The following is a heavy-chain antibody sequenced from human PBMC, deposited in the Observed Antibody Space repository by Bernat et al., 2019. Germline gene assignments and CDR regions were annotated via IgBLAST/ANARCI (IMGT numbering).Heavy chain of an antibody. CDR1: GGSITSGGYS. V-gene: IGHV4-30-2*01. J-gene: IGHJ4*02. CDR2: IYHSGST. Sequence: QLQLQESGSGLVKPSQTLSLTCAVSGGSITSGGYSWSWIRQPPGKGLEWIGYIYHSGSTYYNPSLKSRVTISVDRSKNQFSLKLSSVTAADTAVYYCASYGKQLAREFDYWGQGTLVTVSS. D-gene: IGHD6-6*01. CDR3: ASYGKQLAREFDY.